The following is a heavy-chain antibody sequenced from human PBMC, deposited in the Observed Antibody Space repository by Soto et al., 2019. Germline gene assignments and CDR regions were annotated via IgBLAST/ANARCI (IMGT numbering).Heavy chain of an antibody. D-gene: IGHD1-26*01. CDR3: ANHLSGAGGDSDALDI. J-gene: IGHJ3*02. CDR2: ISSSSSTI. V-gene: IGHV3-48*02. Sequence: GGSLRLSCAASGFTFSSYSMNWVRQAPGKGLEWVSYISSSSSTIYYADSVKGRFTISRDNAKNSLYLQMNSLRDEDGAVFYGANHLSGAGGDSDALDIWGQGKRVTVS. CDR1: GFTFSSYS.